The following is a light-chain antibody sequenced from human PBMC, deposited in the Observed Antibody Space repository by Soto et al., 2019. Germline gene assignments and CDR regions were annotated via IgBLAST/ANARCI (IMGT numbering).Light chain of an antibody. V-gene: IGLV2-8*01. Sequence: QSALTQPPSASGSPGQSVTISCTGTSSDVGGYNYVSWHQQHPGKAPKLIIYEVSQRASGVPARFSGSKSGNTASLSVSGLQAEDEADYYCSSYAGSNTFVFGTGIKLTVL. J-gene: IGLJ1*01. CDR1: SSDVGGYNY. CDR3: SSYAGSNTFV. CDR2: EVS.